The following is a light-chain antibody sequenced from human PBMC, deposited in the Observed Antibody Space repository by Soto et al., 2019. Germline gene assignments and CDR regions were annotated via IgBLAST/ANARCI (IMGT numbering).Light chain of an antibody. V-gene: IGLV1-47*01. CDR1: ISNIGTNY. J-gene: IGLJ2*01. CDR2: RHD. Sequence: QSVLTQPPSASGTPGQRVTISYSGSISNIGTNYVYWYQQLPGTAPKLLIFRHDQRPSGVPDRFSGSKSGTSASLAISGLRSEDEADYYCASWDDSLSGPVFGGGTKLTVL. CDR3: ASWDDSLSGPV.